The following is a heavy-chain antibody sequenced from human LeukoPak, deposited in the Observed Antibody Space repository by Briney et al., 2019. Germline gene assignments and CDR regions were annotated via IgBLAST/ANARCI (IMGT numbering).Heavy chain of an antibody. CDR1: GLTFSTYS. CDR2: ISSSSSTI. CDR3: AREYSSSSGKALDY. Sequence: GGSLRLSCAASGLTFSTYSMNWVIQAPGKGLEWVSYISSSSSTIYYADSVKGRFTISRDNAKNSLHLQMNTLRDEDTAVYYCAREYSSSSGKALDYWGQGTLVTVSS. J-gene: IGHJ4*02. V-gene: IGHV3-48*02. D-gene: IGHD6-6*01.